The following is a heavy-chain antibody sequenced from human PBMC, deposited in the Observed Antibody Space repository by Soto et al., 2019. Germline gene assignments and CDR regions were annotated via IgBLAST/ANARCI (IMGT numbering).Heavy chain of an antibody. CDR3: AKGVPGIAVAGTGYFQH. V-gene: IGHV4-30-2*01. J-gene: IGHJ1*01. CDR1: GGSISSGGYS. D-gene: IGHD6-19*01. CDR2: IYHSGST. Sequence: SETLSLTCAVSGGSISSGGYSWSWIRQPPGKGLEWIGYIYHSGSTYYNPSLKSRVTISVDRSKNQFSLKLSSVTAEDTAVYYCAKGVPGIAVAGTGYFQHWGQGTLVTVSS.